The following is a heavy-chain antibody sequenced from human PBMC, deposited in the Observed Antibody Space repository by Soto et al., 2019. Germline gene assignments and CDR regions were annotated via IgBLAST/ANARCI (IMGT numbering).Heavy chain of an antibody. J-gene: IGHJ4*02. CDR3: ATSLVGVVRRFDY. D-gene: IGHD2-2*01. CDR1: GGSISSSSYY. V-gene: IGHV4-39*01. CDR2: IYYSGST. Sequence: QLQLQESGPGLVKPSETLSLTCTVSGGSISSSSYYWGWIRQPPGKGLEWIGSIYYSGSTYYNPSLKSRVTISVDTSKNQFSLKLSSVTAADTAVYYCATSLVGVVRRFDYWGQGTLVSVSS.